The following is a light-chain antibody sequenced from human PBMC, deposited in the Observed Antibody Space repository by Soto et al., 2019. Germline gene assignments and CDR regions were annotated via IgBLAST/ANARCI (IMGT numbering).Light chain of an antibody. V-gene: IGKV1-39*01. CDR3: QQSYSTPPNA. CDR1: QSISSY. J-gene: IGKJ1*01. Sequence: DIQMTQSPSSLSASVGDRVTITCRASQSISSYLNWYQQKPGKAPKLLIYAASSLQSGLPSRFSGSGSGTDITLTISSLQPEDFATYYCQQSYSTPPNAFGQGTKVEIK. CDR2: AAS.